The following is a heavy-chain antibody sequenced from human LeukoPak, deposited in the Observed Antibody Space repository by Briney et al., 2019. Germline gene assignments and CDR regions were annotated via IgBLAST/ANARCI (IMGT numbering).Heavy chain of an antibody. J-gene: IGHJ4*02. CDR3: ARVTDE. CDR1: GFTFSSYE. V-gene: IGHV3-13*01. CDR2: IHTAGDT. Sequence: GSLRLSCAASGFTFSSYEMNWVRQATGVGLEWVSSIHTAGDTYYPDSVKGRFTISRDNAKNSLYLQMNSLRAEDTAVYYCARVTDEWGQGTLVTVSS.